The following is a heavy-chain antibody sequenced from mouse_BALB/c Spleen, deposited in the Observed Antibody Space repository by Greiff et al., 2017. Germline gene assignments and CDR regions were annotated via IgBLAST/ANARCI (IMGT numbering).Heavy chain of an antibody. CDR1: GFSLTSYG. V-gene: IGHV2-9*02. D-gene: IGHD2-4*01. CDR2: IWAGGST. J-gene: IGHJ3*01. Sequence: VKVVESGPGLVAPSQSLSITCTVSGFSLTSYGVHWVRQPPGKGLEWLGVIWAGGSTNYNSALMSRLSISKDNSKSQVFLKMNSLQTDDTAMYYCARVLITTEAWFAYWGQGTLVTVSA. CDR3: ARVLITTEAWFAY.